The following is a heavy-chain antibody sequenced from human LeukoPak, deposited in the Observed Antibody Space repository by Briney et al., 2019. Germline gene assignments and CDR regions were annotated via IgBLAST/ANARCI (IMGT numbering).Heavy chain of an antibody. CDR1: GFTFSSYA. Sequence: GGSLRLSCAASGFTFSSYAMHWVRQAPGKGLEWVAVTSYDGSHIYYPDSVKGRFTISRDDPKNTLYLQMNSLGPEDTALYYCARGRDYCSDYWGQGTLVTVSS. CDR3: ARGRDYCSDY. V-gene: IGHV3-30*04. CDR2: TSYDGSHI. J-gene: IGHJ4*02. D-gene: IGHD2-15*01.